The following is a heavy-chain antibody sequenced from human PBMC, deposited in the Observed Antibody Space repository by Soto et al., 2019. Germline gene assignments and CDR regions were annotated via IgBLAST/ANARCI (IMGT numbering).Heavy chain of an antibody. Sequence: QVQLVQSGADVKKPGASVRGSCKASGYTFTDYGITWVRQAPGQGLEWMGWISAKNGDTNLAQKFRGRVTLTTDTATGTAYMDVRSLTPDDTAVYYCARDPPGTPSDSWGRGTLVTVSS. V-gene: IGHV1-18*01. CDR3: ARDPPGTPSDS. CDR2: ISAKNGDT. J-gene: IGHJ4*02. D-gene: IGHD1-26*01. CDR1: GYTFTDYG.